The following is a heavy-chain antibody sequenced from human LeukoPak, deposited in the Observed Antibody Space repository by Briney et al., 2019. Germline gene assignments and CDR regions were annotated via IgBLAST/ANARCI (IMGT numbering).Heavy chain of an antibody. CDR1: GYSFTDYY. V-gene: IGHV1-2*02. D-gene: IGHD3-22*01. CDR2: LNPNSGAT. J-gene: IGHJ4*02. Sequence: ASVKVSCKASGYSFTDYYIHWVRQAPGQGLEWMGWLNPNSGATNFAQMFQGRVTMTRDTSISTAYMELSRLRSDDTAVYYCARDERYDSSGYPFDYWGQGTLVTVSS. CDR3: ARDERYDSSGYPFDY.